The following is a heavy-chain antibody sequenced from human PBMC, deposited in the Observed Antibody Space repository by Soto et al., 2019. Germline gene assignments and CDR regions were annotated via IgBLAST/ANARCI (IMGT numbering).Heavy chain of an antibody. J-gene: IGHJ4*02. D-gene: IGHD5-18*01. CDR3: AKERYSYGSKGGFDY. Sequence: EVQLLESGGGLVQPGGSLRLSCAASGFTFSSYAMSWVRQAPGKGLEWVSTISGSGDNTYYADSVKGRFTISRDNSKNTLYLQMNSLRAEDTAVYYCAKERYSYGSKGGFDYWGQGTLVTVSS. CDR1: GFTFSSYA. CDR2: ISGSGDNT. V-gene: IGHV3-23*01.